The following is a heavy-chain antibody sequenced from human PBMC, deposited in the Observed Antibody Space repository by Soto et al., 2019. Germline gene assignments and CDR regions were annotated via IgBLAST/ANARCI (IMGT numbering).Heavy chain of an antibody. Sequence: ETLSLTCTVSGGSINTDYWSWIRQPAGKGLEWLGRIHNSGSSAYNPSLKSRVTMSIDTSKNQFSLNLNSVTAADTAFYYCARGGASSKWLDPWGQGILVTVSS. V-gene: IGHV4-4*07. CDR3: ARGGASSKWLDP. J-gene: IGHJ5*02. CDR1: GGSINTDY. CDR2: IHNSGSS. D-gene: IGHD6-13*01.